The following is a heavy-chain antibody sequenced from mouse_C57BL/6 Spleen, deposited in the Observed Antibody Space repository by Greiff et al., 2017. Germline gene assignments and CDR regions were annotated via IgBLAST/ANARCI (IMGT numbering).Heavy chain of an antibody. V-gene: IGHV1-26*01. J-gene: IGHJ1*03. CDR3: AGGGDGPTSYWYFDV. CDR1: GYTFTDYY. Sequence: EVQLQQSGPELVKPGASVKISCKASGYTFTDYYMNWVKQSHGKSLEWIGDINPNNGGTSYNQKFKGKATLTVDKSSSTAYMELRRLTSDDSAVYYCAGGGDGPTSYWYFDVWGTGTTVTVSS. D-gene: IGHD2-10*01. CDR2: INPNNGGT.